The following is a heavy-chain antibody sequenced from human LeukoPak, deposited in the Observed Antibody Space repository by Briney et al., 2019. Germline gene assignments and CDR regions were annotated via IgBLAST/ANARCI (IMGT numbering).Heavy chain of an antibody. D-gene: IGHD3-10*01. J-gene: IGHJ5*02. CDR3: TTVRDSLSITMVRGVIIT. CDR1: GFTFNAFY. Sequence: GGSLRLSCAASGFTFNAFYMSWIRQAPGKGLEWVSYISGSGSDTNYADSVRGRFTISRDNAKNSLYLQMNSLKTEDTAVYYCTTVRDSLSITMVRGVIITWGQGTLVTVSS. CDR2: ISGSGSDT. V-gene: IGHV3-11*05.